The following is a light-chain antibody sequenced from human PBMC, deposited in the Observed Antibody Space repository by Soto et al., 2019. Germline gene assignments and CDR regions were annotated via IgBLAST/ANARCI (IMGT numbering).Light chain of an antibody. J-gene: IGKJ4*01. CDR2: DIS. CDR3: QQYLDWPLT. CDR1: QSVTTN. V-gene: IGKV3-15*01. Sequence: EIGMTQSPGTLSVSPGERVTLSCRASQSVTTNLAWYQKKPGQTPRLLIYDISAMASGIPGRFSGRGSGTDFTLTISSLQSEDSAVYYCQQYLDWPLTVGGGTKVEI.